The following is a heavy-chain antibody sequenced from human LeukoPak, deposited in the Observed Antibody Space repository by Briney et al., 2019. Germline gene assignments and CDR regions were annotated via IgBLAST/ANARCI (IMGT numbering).Heavy chain of an antibody. CDR3: ARQRITAADGTKGYFDY. Sequence: SETLSLTCTVSGGSISSSYYWGWIRQPPGKGLEWIGSIYYSGSTYYNPSLKSRVTISADTSKNQFSLNLNSVTAADTALYYCARQRITAADGTKGYFDYWGQGTLVTVSS. V-gene: IGHV4-39*01. J-gene: IGHJ4*02. CDR2: IYYSGST. CDR1: GGSISSSYY. D-gene: IGHD6-13*01.